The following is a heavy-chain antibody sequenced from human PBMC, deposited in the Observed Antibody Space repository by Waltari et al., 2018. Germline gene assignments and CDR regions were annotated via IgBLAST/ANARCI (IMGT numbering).Heavy chain of an antibody. Sequence: QVQLQESGPGLVKPSETLSLTCTVFGGSIRRSSCSWIRQPPGKGLEWIGYSGNKYNPSLKSRVTISLDTSKNQFSLKLSSVTAADTAVYYCARSYTVTTSPIAGYWGQGTLVTVSS. J-gene: IGHJ4*02. D-gene: IGHD4-17*01. CDR2: SGN. V-gene: IGHV4-59*01. CDR1: GGSIRRSS. CDR3: ARSYTVTTSPIAGY.